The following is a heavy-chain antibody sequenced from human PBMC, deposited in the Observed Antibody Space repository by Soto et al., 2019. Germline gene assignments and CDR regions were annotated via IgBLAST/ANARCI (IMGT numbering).Heavy chain of an antibody. J-gene: IGHJ4*02. D-gene: IGHD2-21*01. Sequence: GGSLRLSCSVAGFTVSDSMSWVRQAPGKGLECVSFIHSDGSTHYTDSVRGRFTISRDNSKNTLYLQMDRLRVEDTALYYCAKATSATCTGSICYSFDYWGQGTLVTVSS. V-gene: IGHV3-53*01. CDR2: IHSDGST. CDR3: AKATSATCTGSICYSFDY. CDR1: GFTVSDS.